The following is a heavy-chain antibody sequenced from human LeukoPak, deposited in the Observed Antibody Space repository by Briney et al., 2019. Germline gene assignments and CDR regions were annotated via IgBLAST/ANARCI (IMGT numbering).Heavy chain of an antibody. V-gene: IGHV3-48*03. CDR3: ASSCGYYDY. CDR2: ISTSGSTI. Sequence: GGSLRLSCAASGFTFSSYEMNWVRQAPGKGLEWISYISTSGSTIYYADSVKGRFTVSRDNAKSSLYLQMNSLRAEDTAVYYCASSCGYYDYWGQGTLVSVSS. J-gene: IGHJ4*02. D-gene: IGHD5-18*01. CDR1: GFTFSSYE.